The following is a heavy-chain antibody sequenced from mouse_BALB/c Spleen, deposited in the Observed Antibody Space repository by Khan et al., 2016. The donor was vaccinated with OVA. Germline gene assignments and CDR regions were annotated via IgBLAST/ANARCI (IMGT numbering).Heavy chain of an antibody. J-gene: IGHJ2*02. CDR2: ISYSGNT. D-gene: IGHD1-1*01. Sequence: EVQLQESGPGLVKPSQSLSLTCTVTGYSITSDYAWNWIRQFPGNKLEWMGFISYSGNTKYNPSLKSRFSITRDTSKNQFFLQLNSVTTEDTATYYCARVYGGDVDYWGQGTSRTGSS. CDR3: ARVYGGDVDY. V-gene: IGHV3-2*02. CDR1: GYSITSDYA.